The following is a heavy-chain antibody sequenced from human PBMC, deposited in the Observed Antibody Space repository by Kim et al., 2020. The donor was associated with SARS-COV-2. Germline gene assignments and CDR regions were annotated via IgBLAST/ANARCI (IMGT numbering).Heavy chain of an antibody. D-gene: IGHD5-12*01. CDR3: GGGYGGAFFDY. J-gene: IGHJ4*02. CDR2: INHSGST. V-gene: IGHV4-34*01. Sequence: SETLSLTCAVYGGSFSGYYWSWIRQPPGKGLEWIGEINHSGSTNYNPSLKSRVTISVDTSKNQFSLKLSSVTAADTAVYYCGGGYGGAFFDYWGQGTLVTVSS. CDR1: GGSFSGYY.